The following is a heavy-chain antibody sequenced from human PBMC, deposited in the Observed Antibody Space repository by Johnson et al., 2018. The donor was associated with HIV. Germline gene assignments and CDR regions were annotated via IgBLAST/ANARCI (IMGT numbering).Heavy chain of an antibody. V-gene: IGHV3-30*18. CDR2: ISYAGSKI. CDR3: ANLGDYSGINGFDI. D-gene: IGHD4-23*01. CDR1: GFLFRGHG. J-gene: IGHJ3*02. Sequence: VQLVESGGGFLHPWGSLPLSCASPGFLFRGHGLHWVRHAPGKGLEWVAIISYAGSKIYYADSVKGRFTISRDNHKNTLYLQINSLRLEDTAVYYCANLGDYSGINGFDIWGQGTMVTVSS.